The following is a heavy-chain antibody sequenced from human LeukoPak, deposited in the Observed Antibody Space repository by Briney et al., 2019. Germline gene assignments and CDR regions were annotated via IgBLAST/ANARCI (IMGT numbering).Heavy chain of an antibody. J-gene: IGHJ4*02. CDR3: APTHAFGYYFDY. CDR2: INPNSGGT. Sequence: ASVKVSCKASGYTFTGYYMHWVRQAPGQGLEWMGWINPNSGGTNYALKFQGRVTMTRDTSISTAYMELSGLRSDDTAVYYCAPTHAFGYYFDYWGQGTLVTVSS. CDR1: GYTFTGYY. V-gene: IGHV1-2*02. D-gene: IGHD2-2*01.